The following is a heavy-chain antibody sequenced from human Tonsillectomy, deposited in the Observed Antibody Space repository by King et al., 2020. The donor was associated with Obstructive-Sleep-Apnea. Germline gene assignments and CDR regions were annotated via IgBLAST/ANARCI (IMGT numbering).Heavy chain of an antibody. J-gene: IGHJ4*02. D-gene: IGHD2-15*01. CDR2: ISAYNGNT. Sequence: QLVQSGAEVKKPGASVKVSCKASGYTFSGYGISWVRQAPGQGLEWMGWISAYNGNTNYAQKLQGRITMTIDTSTSTAYMELRSLTSDDTAVYYCARDQGGGRNILEYRGQGTLVTVSS. CDR1: GYTFSGYG. V-gene: IGHV1-18*01. CDR3: ARDQGGGRNILEY.